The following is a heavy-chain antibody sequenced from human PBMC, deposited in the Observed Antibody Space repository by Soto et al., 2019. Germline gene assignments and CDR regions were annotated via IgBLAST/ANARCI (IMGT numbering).Heavy chain of an antibody. Sequence: ASVKVSCKASGYTFTSYYMHWVRQAPGQGLEWMGIINPSGGSTSYAQKFQGRVTMTRDTSTSTVYMELSSLRSEDTAVYYCARDHVRFLEWLLLDYWGQGTLVTVSS. D-gene: IGHD3-3*01. CDR1: GYTFTSYY. CDR3: ARDHVRFLEWLLLDY. V-gene: IGHV1-46*01. J-gene: IGHJ4*02. CDR2: INPSGGST.